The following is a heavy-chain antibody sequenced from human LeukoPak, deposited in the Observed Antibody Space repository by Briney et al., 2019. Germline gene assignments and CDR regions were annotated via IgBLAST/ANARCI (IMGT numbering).Heavy chain of an antibody. J-gene: IGHJ4*02. V-gene: IGHV4-61*02. CDR3: ASPLTAGGY. CDR2: IYTSGST. D-gene: IGHD3-16*01. Sequence: SETLSLTCTVSGGSISSGSYYWTWIRQPAGKGLEWIGRIYTSGSTHYNPSLKSRVTISVGTSKNQFSLKLRSVTAADTAVYYCASPLTAGGYWGQGTLVTVSS. CDR1: GGSISSGSYY.